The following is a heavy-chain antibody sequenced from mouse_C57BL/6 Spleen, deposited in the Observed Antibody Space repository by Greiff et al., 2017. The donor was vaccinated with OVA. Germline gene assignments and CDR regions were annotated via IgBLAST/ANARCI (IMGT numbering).Heavy chain of an antibody. CDR3: ASEEGDFDV. CDR2: IDPNNGDT. J-gene: IGHJ1*03. Sequence: VQLQQSGPELVKPGASVKLSCKASGYTFTDYYMNWVKQSPGQSLEWIGDIDPNNGDTSYNQKFKGKATLTVDKSSSTAYMQLSSLTSEDSAVYYCASEEGDFDVWGTGTTVTVSS. V-gene: IGHV1-26*01. CDR1: GYTFTDYY.